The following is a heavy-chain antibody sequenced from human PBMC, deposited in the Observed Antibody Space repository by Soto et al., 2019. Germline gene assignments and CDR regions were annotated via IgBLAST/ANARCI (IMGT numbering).Heavy chain of an antibody. CDR2: ISNDGSNK. Sequence: SLRLSCAASGFSFSTYGMHWVRQAPGKGLEWVAFISNDGSNKYYADSVKGRFTISRDNSKNTLYLQMNSLRAEDTAVYYCAKGFGNYYYGMDVWGQGTTVTVSS. CDR3: AKGFGNYYYGMDV. D-gene: IGHD3-16*01. CDR1: GFSFSTYG. V-gene: IGHV3-30*18. J-gene: IGHJ6*02.